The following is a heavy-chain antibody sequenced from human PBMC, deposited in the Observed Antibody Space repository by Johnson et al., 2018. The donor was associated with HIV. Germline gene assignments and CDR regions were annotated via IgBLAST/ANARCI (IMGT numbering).Heavy chain of an antibody. CDR3: AKEMEGYYGSGKGDAFDI. V-gene: IGHV3-30*18. Sequence: QVQLVESGGGVVQPGRSLRLSCAASGFTFSSYGMHWVRQAPGKGLEWVAVISYDGSKKYYAGSVKGRFTISRDNSKNTLYLQMNSLRAEDTAVYYCAKEMEGYYGSGKGDAFDIWGQGTMVTVSS. J-gene: IGHJ3*02. CDR1: GFTFSSYG. CDR2: ISYDGSKK. D-gene: IGHD3-10*01.